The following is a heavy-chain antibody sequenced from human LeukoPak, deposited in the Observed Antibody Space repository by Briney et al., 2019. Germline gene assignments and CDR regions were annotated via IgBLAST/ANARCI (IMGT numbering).Heavy chain of an antibody. CDR1: GGSISSYY. D-gene: IGHD3-3*01. J-gene: IGHJ3*02. CDR2: IYYSGST. CDR3: ARDFGDYDFWSGYVGAFDI. V-gene: IGHV4-59*01. Sequence: ETLSLTCTVSGGSISSYYWSWIRQPPGKGLEWIGYIYYSGSTNYNPSLKSRVTISVDTSKNQFSLKLSSVTAADTAVYYCARDFGDYDFWSGYVGAFDIWGQGTMVTVSS.